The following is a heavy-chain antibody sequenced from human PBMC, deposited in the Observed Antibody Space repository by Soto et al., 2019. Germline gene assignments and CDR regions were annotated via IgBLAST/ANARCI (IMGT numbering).Heavy chain of an antibody. D-gene: IGHD3-10*01. CDR3: ANGMVRGDY. V-gene: IGHV3-23*01. CDR1: GFTFSSYA. CDR2: ISGSGGST. Sequence: EVQLLESGGGLVQPGGSLRPSCAASGFTFSSYAMSWVRQAPGKGLEWVSAISGSGGSTYYADSVKGRFTISRDNSRNTLSLQMTRLRAEDTAVLYCANGMVRGDYWGQGTLVTVSS. J-gene: IGHJ4*02.